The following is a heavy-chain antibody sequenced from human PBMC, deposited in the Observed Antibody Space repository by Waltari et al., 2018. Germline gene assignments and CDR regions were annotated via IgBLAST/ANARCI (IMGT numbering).Heavy chain of an antibody. V-gene: IGHV4-59*12. J-gene: IGHJ4*02. CDR2: INHSGST. D-gene: IGHD6-13*01. CDR1: GGSISSYY. Sequence: QVQLQESGPGLVKPSETLSLTCTVSGGSISSYYWSWIRQPPGKGLGWIGKINHSGSTNYNPSLNSRVTISVDTSKNQFSLKLSSVTAADTAVYYCARVSLGAAAGTGGDYWGQGTLVTVSS. CDR3: ARVSLGAAAGTGGDY.